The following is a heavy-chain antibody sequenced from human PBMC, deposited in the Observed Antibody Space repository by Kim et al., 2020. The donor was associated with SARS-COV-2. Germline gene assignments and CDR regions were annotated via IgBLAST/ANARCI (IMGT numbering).Heavy chain of an antibody. CDR1: GGSFSGYY. D-gene: IGHD3-9*01. V-gene: IGHV4-34*01. Sequence: SETLSLSCAVYGGSFSGYYWSWIRQPPGKGLEWIGEINHSGSTNYNPSLKSRITISVKTSKNQSSPMLSSVTAADTAVYYYSRGIRYFGWLTCFDPGG. CDR2: INHSGST. CDR3: SRGIRYFGWLTCFDP. J-gene: IGHJ5*02.